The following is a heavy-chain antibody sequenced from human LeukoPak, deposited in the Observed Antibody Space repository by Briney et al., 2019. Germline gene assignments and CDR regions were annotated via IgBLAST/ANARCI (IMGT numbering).Heavy chain of an antibody. V-gene: IGHV4-30-4*01. CDR1: DGSISSGDYY. J-gene: IGHJ4*02. CDR3: ARATYYYDSSGYFGFDY. Sequence: SQTLSLTCTVSDGSISSGDYYWSWIRQPPGKGLEWIGYIYYSGSTYYNPSLKSRVTISVDTSKNQFSLKLSSVTAADTAVYYCARATYYYDSSGYFGFDYWGQGTLVTVSS. CDR2: IYYSGST. D-gene: IGHD3-22*01.